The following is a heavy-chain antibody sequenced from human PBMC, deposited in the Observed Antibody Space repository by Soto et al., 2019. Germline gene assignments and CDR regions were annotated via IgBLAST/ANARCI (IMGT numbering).Heavy chain of an antibody. CDR1: GFTFSSYG. D-gene: IGHD2-2*01. J-gene: IGHJ4*02. CDR2: ISYDGSNK. CDR3: AKDPALYCSSTSCYEGFFDY. V-gene: IGHV3-30*18. Sequence: PGGSLRLSCAASGFTFSSYGMHWVRQAPGKGLEWVAVISYDGSNKYYADSVKGRFTISRDNSKNTLYLQMNSLRAEDTAVYYCAKDPALYCSSTSCYEGFFDYWGQGTLVTVSS.